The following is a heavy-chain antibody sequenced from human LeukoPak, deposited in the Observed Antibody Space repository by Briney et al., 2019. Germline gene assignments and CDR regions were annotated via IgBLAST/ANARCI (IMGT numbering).Heavy chain of an antibody. Sequence: PGRSLRLSCAASGFTFSSYGMHWVRQAPGKGLEWVAVISYDGSNKYYADSVKGRFTISRDNSKNTLYLQMNSLRAEDTAVYYCAKVTAAVAGYFDYWGQGTLVTVSS. J-gene: IGHJ4*02. V-gene: IGHV3-30*18. CDR3: AKVTAAVAGYFDY. CDR1: GFTFSSYG. CDR2: ISYDGSNK. D-gene: IGHD6-19*01.